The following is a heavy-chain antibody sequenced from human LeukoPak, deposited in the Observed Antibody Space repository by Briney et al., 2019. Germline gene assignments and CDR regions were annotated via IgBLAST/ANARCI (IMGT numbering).Heavy chain of an antibody. CDR1: GGSISSYY. D-gene: IGHD6-13*01. CDR3: ARASSIIGAAGIYWYFDL. J-gene: IGHJ2*01. V-gene: IGHV4-59*12. CDR2: IYYSGST. Sequence: PSETLSLTCTVSGGSISSYYWSWIRQPPGKGLEWIGSIYYSGSTYYNPSLKSRVTISVDTSKNQFSLKLSSVTAADTAVYYCARASSIIGAAGIYWYFDLWGRGTLVTVSS.